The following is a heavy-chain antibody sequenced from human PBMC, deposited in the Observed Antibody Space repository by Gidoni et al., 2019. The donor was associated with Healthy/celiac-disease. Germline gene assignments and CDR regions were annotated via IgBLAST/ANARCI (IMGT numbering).Heavy chain of an antibody. CDR3: ARAGEMATIPSFDY. V-gene: IGHV1-69*06. CDR2: IITIFGTA. CDR1: GGTFSSYA. Sequence: GGTFSSYAISWVRQAPGQGLEWMGGIITIFGTANYAQKFQGRVTITADKSTSTAYMELSSLRSEDKAVYYCARAGEMATIPSFDYWGQGTLVTVSS. J-gene: IGHJ4*02. D-gene: IGHD5-12*01.